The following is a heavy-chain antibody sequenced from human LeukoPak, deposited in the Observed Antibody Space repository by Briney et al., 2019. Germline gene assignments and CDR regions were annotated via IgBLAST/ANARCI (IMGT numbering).Heavy chain of an antibody. CDR2: IYTSGST. CDR3: ARGNSIVDYYYMDV. J-gene: IGHJ6*03. V-gene: IGHV4-61*02. Sequence: TSETLSLTCTVSGGSISSGSYYWSWLRQPAGKGLEWIGRIYTSGSTNYNPSLKSRVTISVDTSKNQFSLKLSSVTAADTAVYYCARGNSIVDYYYMDVWGKGTTVTISS. D-gene: IGHD3-16*02. CDR1: GGSISSGSYY.